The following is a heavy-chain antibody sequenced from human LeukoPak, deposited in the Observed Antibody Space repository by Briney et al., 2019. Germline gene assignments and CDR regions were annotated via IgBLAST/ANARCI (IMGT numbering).Heavy chain of an antibody. V-gene: IGHV6-1*01. D-gene: IGHD6-19*01. Sequence: SQTLSLTCAISGDSVSSNSAAWNWIRQSPSRGLEWLGRTYYRSKWYNDYAVSVKSRITINPDTSKNQFYLQLNSVTPEDTAVYYCARDFVEREGSGNTALGYWGQGTLVTVSS. J-gene: IGHJ4*02. CDR2: TYYRSKWYN. CDR3: ARDFVEREGSGNTALGY. CDR1: GDSVSSNSAA.